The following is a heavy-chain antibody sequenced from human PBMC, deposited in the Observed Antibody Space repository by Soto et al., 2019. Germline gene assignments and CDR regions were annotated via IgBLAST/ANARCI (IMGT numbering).Heavy chain of an antibody. CDR2: IKQDGNER. V-gene: IGHV3-7*01. D-gene: IGHD6-19*01. J-gene: IGHJ4*02. Sequence: ELQLVDSGGALVPPGESLRLSCAASGFTFSEYFMTWVSQAPCKGLEWVATIKQDGNERYYVDSVKGRFTISRDNAKNSLYLQMNALRADDTAVYYCAIGPWLCCWGQGTLVTVSS. CDR1: GFTFSEYF. CDR3: AIGPWLCC.